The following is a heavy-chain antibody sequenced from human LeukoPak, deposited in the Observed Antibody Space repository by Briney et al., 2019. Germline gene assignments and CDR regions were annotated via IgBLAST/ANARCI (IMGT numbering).Heavy chain of an antibody. V-gene: IGHV4-39*01. CDR3: ARQTYYYDSSGHPYWYFDL. Sequence: SETLSLTCTVSGVSISSSSYYWGWIRQPPGKGLEWIGTIYYSGSTYYNPSLKSRLTMSVDTSKNQFSLKLSSVTVADTATYYCARQTYYYDSSGHPYWYFDLWGRGTLVTVSS. CDR1: GVSISSSSYY. D-gene: IGHD3-22*01. CDR2: IYYSGST. J-gene: IGHJ2*01.